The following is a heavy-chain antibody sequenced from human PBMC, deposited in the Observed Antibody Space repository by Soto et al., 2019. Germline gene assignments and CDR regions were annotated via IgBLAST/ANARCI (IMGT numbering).Heavy chain of an antibody. J-gene: IGHJ4*02. V-gene: IGHV3-74*01. Sequence: EVQLVESGGGLVQPGGSLRLSCAASGFTFSSYWMHWVRQAPGKGLVWVSHINNDGSSTRYADSVKGRFTMSRDNAKNTLYLQMNSLRAEDTAVYYCARDLYCSSASFHQSPPDWGQGTLVTVSS. CDR3: ARDLYCSSASFHQSPPD. CDR2: INNDGSST. CDR1: GFTFSSYW. D-gene: IGHD2-2*01.